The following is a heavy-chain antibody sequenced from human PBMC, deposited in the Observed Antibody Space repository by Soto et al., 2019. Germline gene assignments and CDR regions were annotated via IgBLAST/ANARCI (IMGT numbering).Heavy chain of an antibody. CDR1: GFTFSSYA. V-gene: IGHV3-23*01. Sequence: EVQLLESGGGLVQPGGSLRLSCAASGFTFSSYAMSWVRQAPGQGLEWVSAISGSGGSTYYADSVKGRFTISRDNSKNTLYLQINRLRAEDTAVYFCAKSLAPLIAEDYWGQGTLVTVSS. J-gene: IGHJ4*02. CDR3: AKSLAPLIAEDY. CDR2: ISGSGGST.